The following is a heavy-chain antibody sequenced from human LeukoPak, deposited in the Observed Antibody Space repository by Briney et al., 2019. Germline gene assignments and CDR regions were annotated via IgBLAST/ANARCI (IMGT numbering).Heavy chain of an antibody. J-gene: IGHJ3*02. D-gene: IGHD3-22*01. V-gene: IGHV1-2*02. Sequence: ASVKVSCKASGYTFTGYYMHWVRQAPGQGLEWMGWINPNSGGTNYAQKFQGRVTMTRDTPISTAYMELSRLRSDDTAVYYCARTLSLAHYYDSSGYYYVVSDDAFDIWGQGTMVTVSS. CDR2: INPNSGGT. CDR3: ARTLSLAHYYDSSGYYYVVSDDAFDI. CDR1: GYTFTGYY.